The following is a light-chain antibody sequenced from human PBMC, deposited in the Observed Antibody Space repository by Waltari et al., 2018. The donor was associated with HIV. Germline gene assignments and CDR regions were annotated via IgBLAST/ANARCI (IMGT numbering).Light chain of an antibody. J-gene: IGLJ1*01. CDR1: SPNIGSNP. CDR3: ATWNDSLSGYV. CDR2: RNN. V-gene: IGLV1-47*01. Sequence: QSVLTQPPSASGAPGQRVTISCSGSSPNIGSNPVNWYQQLPGTAPKLLIYRNNQRPSGVPDRFSGSKSGTSASLAISGLRSEDEADYYCATWNDSLSGYVFGTGTKVTV.